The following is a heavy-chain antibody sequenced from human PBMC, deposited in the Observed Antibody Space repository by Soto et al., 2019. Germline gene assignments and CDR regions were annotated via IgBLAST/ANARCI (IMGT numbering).Heavy chain of an antibody. CDR1: GFSLSTSGVG. CDR3: AHRQRTVYFDY. V-gene: IGHV2-5*02. CDR2: TYWDDDK. D-gene: IGHD4-17*01. J-gene: IGHJ4*02. Sequence: QITLKESGPTLVKPTQTLTLTCTFSGFSLSTSGVGVGWIRQPPGKALEWLALTYWDDDKRYSPSLKSGLTITKDTSKNQVVLTMTNMDPVDTATYYCAHRQRTVYFDYWGQGTLVTVSS.